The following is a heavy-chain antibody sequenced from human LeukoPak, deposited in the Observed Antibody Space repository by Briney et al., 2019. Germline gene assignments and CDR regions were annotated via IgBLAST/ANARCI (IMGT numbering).Heavy chain of an antibody. J-gene: IGHJ4*02. CDR2: IIPIFGTA. CDR3: ARHYYDSSAHAYYFDY. V-gene: IGHV1-69*13. CDR1: GGTFSSYA. Sequence: GASVKVSCKASGGTFSSYAISWVRQAPGQGLEWMGGIIPIFGTANYAQKFQGRVTITADESTSTAYMELSSLRSEDTAVYYCARHYYDSSAHAYYFDYWGQGTLVTVSS. D-gene: IGHD3-22*01.